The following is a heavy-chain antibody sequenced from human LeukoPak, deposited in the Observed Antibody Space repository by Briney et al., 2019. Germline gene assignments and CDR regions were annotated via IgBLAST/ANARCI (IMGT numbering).Heavy chain of an antibody. CDR3: ASTFPYCGDGTCAL. D-gene: IGHD2-15*01. CDR2: INPAGSIQ. J-gene: IGHJ1*01. Sequence: GGSVRLSCLATELAFKNNWMTWVPQAQGRGREGGPNINPAGSIQNYVESVRGRFTISRDNAKHSLYLQLDNLRGDDTAVYYCASTFPYCGDGTCALGGQGTLVTVSS. V-gene: IGHV3-7*01. CDR1: ELAFKNNW.